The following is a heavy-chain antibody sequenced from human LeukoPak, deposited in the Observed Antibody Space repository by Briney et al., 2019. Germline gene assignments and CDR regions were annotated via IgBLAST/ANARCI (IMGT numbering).Heavy chain of an antibody. CDR3: ARAPRAISGDFWSGYYAMGRYGMDV. CDR1: GGSFSGYY. D-gene: IGHD3-3*01. J-gene: IGHJ6*02. Sequence: TSETLSLTCAVYGGSFSGYYWSWIRQPPGKGLEWIGEINHSGSTNYNPSLKSRVTISVDTSKNQFSLKLSSVTAADTAVYYCARAPRAISGDFWSGYYAMGRYGMDVWGQGTTVTVSS. V-gene: IGHV4-34*01. CDR2: INHSGST.